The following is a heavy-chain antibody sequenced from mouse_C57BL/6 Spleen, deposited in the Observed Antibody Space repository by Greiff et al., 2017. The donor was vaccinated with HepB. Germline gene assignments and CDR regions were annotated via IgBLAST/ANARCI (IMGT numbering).Heavy chain of an antibody. Sequence: VQLQQSGPELVKPGASVKISCKASGYAFSSSWMNWVKQRPGKGLEWIGRIYPGDGDTNYNGKFKGKATLTADKSSSTAYMQLSSLTSEDSAVYFCARVDGSTYYFDYWGQGTTLTVSS. CDR3: ARVDGSTYYFDY. V-gene: IGHV1-82*01. D-gene: IGHD1-1*01. CDR1: GYAFSSSW. J-gene: IGHJ2*01. CDR2: IYPGDGDT.